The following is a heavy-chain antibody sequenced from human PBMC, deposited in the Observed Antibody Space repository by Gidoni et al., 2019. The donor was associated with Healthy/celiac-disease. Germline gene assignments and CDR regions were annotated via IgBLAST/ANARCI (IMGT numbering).Heavy chain of an antibody. D-gene: IGHD6-13*01. CDR3: ARTLAAGLLYYGMDV. J-gene: IGHJ6*02. Sequence: QVQLVQSGAEVKKPGASVKVSCKASGYTCISYGLSWVRQAPGQGLEWMGWISAYNCHTNYAQKLQRRVTMTTDTSTSTTYMELSSLRSDDPAVYYCARTLAAGLLYYGMDVWGQGTTVTVSS. CDR2: ISAYNCHT. V-gene: IGHV1-18*01. CDR1: GYTCISYG.